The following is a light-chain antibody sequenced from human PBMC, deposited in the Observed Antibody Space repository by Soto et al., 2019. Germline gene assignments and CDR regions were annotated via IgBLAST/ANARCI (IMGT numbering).Light chain of an antibody. CDR2: QVS. CDR1: QSLVYRDGNTY. V-gene: IGKV2-30*01. Sequence: DVVMTQSPLSLPVTLGQPASISCRSSQSLVYRDGNTYLNWFQQRPGQSPRRLIYQVSNRDSGVPDRFSGSGSGTEFTLKISRVEAEDVGVYDCMQGTHWPLTVGGGTKVEIK. CDR3: MQGTHWPLT. J-gene: IGKJ4*01.